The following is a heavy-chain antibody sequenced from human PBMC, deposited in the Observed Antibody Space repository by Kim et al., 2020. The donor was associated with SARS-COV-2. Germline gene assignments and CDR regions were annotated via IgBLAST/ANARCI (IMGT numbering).Heavy chain of an antibody. CDR3: ARAVVRGVINAPKYFDY. J-gene: IGHJ4*02. V-gene: IGHV4-59*01. D-gene: IGHD3-10*01. Sequence: LESRVTISVDTSKNTFSLKLSSVTAADTAVYYCARAVVRGVINAPKYFDYWGQGTLVTISS.